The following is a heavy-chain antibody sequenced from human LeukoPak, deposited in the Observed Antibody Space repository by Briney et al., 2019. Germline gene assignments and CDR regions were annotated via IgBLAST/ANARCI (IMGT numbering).Heavy chain of an antibody. CDR2: IYYSGST. J-gene: IGHJ5*02. V-gene: IGHV4-39*07. Sequence: PSETLSLTCTVSGGSISSYYWGWIRQPPGKGLEWIGSIYYSGSTYYNPSLKSRVTISVDTSKNQFSLKLSSVTAADTAVYYCARGGKTTPRWFDPWGQGTLVTVSS. CDR3: ARGGKTTPRWFDP. CDR1: GGSISSYY. D-gene: IGHD4-11*01.